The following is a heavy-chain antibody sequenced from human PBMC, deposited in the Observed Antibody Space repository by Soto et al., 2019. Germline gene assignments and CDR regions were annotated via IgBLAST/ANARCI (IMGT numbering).Heavy chain of an antibody. CDR1: GGSISSGGYY. V-gene: IGHV4-31*03. J-gene: IGHJ4*02. CDR3: ARAVVVVASGPLFDY. D-gene: IGHD2-15*01. CDR2: IYYSGST. Sequence: TLSLTCTVSGGSISSGGYYWSWIRQHPGKGLEWIGYIYYSGSTYYNPSLKSRVTISVDTSKNQFSLKLSSVTAADTAVYYCARAVVVVASGPLFDYWGQGTLVTVSS.